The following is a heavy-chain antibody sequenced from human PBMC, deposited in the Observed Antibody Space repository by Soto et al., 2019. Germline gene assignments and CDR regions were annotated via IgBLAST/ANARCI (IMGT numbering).Heavy chain of an antibody. CDR3: ARDSRTGCSSTDCYMS. V-gene: IGHV4-4*02. CDR2: IYHSGNT. CDR1: GDSISSGAW. J-gene: IGHJ5*02. Sequence: SETLSLTCAVSGDSISSGAWWIWVRQSPGKGLQWIGEIYHSGNTRNNPSLKSRVTMSVDKSNNQFSLNLMSVTAADTATYYCARDSRTGCSSTDCYMSWGRGILVTVSS. D-gene: IGHD2-2*01.